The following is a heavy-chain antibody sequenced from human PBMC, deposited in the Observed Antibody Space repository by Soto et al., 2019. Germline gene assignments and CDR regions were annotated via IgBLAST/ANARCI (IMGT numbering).Heavy chain of an antibody. V-gene: IGHV4-39*01. Sequence: SETLSLTCRVSSVSISRSIYYWHWIRQPPEKGLEWIGSIFYTGNTYYNPSLKSRLTISIDTPKKRVSLKLTSVTAADTAVYYCAYGSGSFDYWGQGILVTVSS. D-gene: IGHD3-10*01. CDR2: IFYTGNT. CDR1: SVSISRSIYY. CDR3: AYGSGSFDY. J-gene: IGHJ4*02.